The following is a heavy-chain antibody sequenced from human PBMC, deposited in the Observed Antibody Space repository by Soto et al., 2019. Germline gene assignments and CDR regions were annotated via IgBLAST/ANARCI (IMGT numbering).Heavy chain of an antibody. Sequence: PSETLSLTCTVSGGSISSGGYYWSWIRQHPGKGLEWIGYIYYSGSTYYNPSLKSRVTISVDTSKTQFSLKLSSVTAADTAVYYCARVPSSGYCSGGSCYVVADAFDIWGQGTMVTVAS. J-gene: IGHJ3*02. CDR3: ARVPSSGYCSGGSCYVVADAFDI. CDR1: GGSISSGGYY. V-gene: IGHV4-31*03. D-gene: IGHD2-15*01. CDR2: IYYSGST.